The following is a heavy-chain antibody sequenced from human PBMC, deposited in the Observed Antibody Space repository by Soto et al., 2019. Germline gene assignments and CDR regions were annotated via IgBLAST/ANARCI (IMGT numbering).Heavy chain of an antibody. CDR3: ARGGYGDY. CDR2: ISAHTGNT. Sequence: QGHLVQSGAEVKKPGASVKASCQGSGYAFTTYGITWVRQAPGQGLEWMGWISAHTGNTNYAQKLQVRVTVTRDTSTNPAYMELRSLRYDDTAVYYCARGGYGDYWGQGALVTVSS. CDR1: GYAFTTYG. J-gene: IGHJ4*02. D-gene: IGHD1-1*01. V-gene: IGHV1-18*01.